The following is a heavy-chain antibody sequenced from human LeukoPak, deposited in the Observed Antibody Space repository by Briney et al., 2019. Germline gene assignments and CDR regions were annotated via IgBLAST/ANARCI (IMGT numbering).Heavy chain of an antibody. CDR1: GFTFSTYG. CDR2: ISYDGSNK. D-gene: IGHD2-15*01. V-gene: IGHV3-30*18. J-gene: IGHJ4*02. CDR3: AKSDLGHCSRQVGHFDY. Sequence: GGSLRLSCAASGFTFSTYGMHWVRQAPGKGLEWVAVISYDGSNKYYTDSVKGRFTISRDNSKNTLYLQMNSLRTEDTAVYYCAKSDLGHCSRQVGHFDYWGQGTLVTVSS.